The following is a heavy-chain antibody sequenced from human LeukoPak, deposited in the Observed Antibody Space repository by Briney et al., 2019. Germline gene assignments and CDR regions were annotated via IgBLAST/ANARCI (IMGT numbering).Heavy chain of an antibody. Sequence: GRSLRLSCAASGFTFSNYAMPWVRQAPGKGLEWVAVTSYDGSNEYYADSVKGRFTISRDNSKNTLYLQMNSLRAEDTAVYYCAKGSGSYFGLGFDPWGQGTLVTVSS. CDR2: TSYDGSNE. D-gene: IGHD1-26*01. CDR1: GFTFSNYA. V-gene: IGHV3-30-3*01. J-gene: IGHJ5*02. CDR3: AKGSGSYFGLGFDP.